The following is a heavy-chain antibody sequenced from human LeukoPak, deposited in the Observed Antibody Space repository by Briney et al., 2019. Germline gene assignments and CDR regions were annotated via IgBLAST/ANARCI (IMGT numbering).Heavy chain of an antibody. CDR2: IIPIFGTA. CDR1: GGTFSSYA. V-gene: IGHV1-69*13. J-gene: IGHJ4*02. D-gene: IGHD1-1*01. CDR3: TRGGYGGPRVAFDY. Sequence: ASVKVSCKASGGTFSSYAISWVRQAPGQGLEWMGGIIPIFGTANYAQKFQGRVTITADESTSTACMELSSLRSEDTAVYYCTRGGYGGPRVAFDYWGQGTLVTVSS.